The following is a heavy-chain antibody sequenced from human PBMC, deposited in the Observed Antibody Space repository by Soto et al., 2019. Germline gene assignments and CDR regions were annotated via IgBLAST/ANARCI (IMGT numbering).Heavy chain of an antibody. CDR2: IYYSGST. CDR1: GGSISSGDYY. J-gene: IGHJ5*02. CDR3: AGAPSLVHHTDWFDP. D-gene: IGHD6-13*01. V-gene: IGHV4-30-4*01. Sequence: SETLSLTCTVSGGSISSGDYYWSWIRQPPGKGLEWIGYIYYSGSTYYNPSLKSRVTISVDTSKKQFSLKLSSVTAADTAMYYCAGAPSLVHHTDWFDPWGQGTLVTVSS.